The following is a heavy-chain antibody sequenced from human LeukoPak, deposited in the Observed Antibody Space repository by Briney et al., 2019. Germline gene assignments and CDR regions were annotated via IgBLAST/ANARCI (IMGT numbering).Heavy chain of an antibody. V-gene: IGHV4-61*09. D-gene: IGHD2-2*01. Sequence: PSETLSLTCTVSGDSISSGNYYWTWIRPPAGKGLVWIGHIYSGSGWSTNYNPSLKSRVTISVGTSNNQLSLKLTSVTAADTAVYYCGRGNYCGDTRCHGYYYMDGWGKGTTVTVSS. CDR1: GDSISSGNYY. J-gene: IGHJ6*03. CDR3: GRGNYCGDTRCHGYYYMDG. CDR2: IYSGSGWST.